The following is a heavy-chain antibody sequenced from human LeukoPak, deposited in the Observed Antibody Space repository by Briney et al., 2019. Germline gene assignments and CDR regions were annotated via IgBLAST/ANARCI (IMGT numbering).Heavy chain of an antibody. Sequence: ASVKVSCKVSGYTLTELSMHWVRQAPGKGLEWRGGFDPEDGETIYAQKFQGRVTMTEDTSTDTAYMELSSLRSEDTAVYYCATGSFSSWPNWFDPWGQGTLVTVSS. CDR1: GYTLTELS. CDR2: FDPEDGET. D-gene: IGHD6-13*01. J-gene: IGHJ5*02. V-gene: IGHV1-24*01. CDR3: ATGSFSSWPNWFDP.